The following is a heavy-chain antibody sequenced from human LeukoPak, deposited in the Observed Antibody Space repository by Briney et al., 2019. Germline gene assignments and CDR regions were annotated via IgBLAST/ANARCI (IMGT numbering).Heavy chain of an antibody. J-gene: IGHJ4*02. CDR3: GKEQYDFLTGTSCYLDY. Sequence: GGSLRLSCAASGFTFSRFGMHWVLQAPGKGLEWVAVIWFDGSNKYYADSVKGRFTISRDNSKNTLYLQMNSLRAEDTALLYCGKEQYDFLTGTSCYLDYWGQGALVTVSS. D-gene: IGHD3-9*01. V-gene: IGHV3-33*06. CDR2: IWFDGSNK. CDR1: GFTFSRFG.